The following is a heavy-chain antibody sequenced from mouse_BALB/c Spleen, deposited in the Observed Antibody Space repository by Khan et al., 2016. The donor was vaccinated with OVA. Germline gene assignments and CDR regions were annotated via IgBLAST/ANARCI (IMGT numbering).Heavy chain of an antibody. CDR3: ASHLAGSFAY. D-gene: IGHD1-1*01. Sequence: EVQVVESGGDLVKPGGSLKLSCAASGFIFSVYSMAWVRQTPDKRLEWVATISSDGTYTYYPDSVKGRFTISRDNAKNILYLQMISLKSEDTAMYYCASHLAGSFAYWGQGTLVTVSA. CDR1: GFIFSVYS. V-gene: IGHV5-6*01. J-gene: IGHJ3*01. CDR2: ISSDGTYT.